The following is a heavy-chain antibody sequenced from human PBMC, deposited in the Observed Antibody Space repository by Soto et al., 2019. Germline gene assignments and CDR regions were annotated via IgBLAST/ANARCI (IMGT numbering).Heavy chain of an antibody. D-gene: IGHD6-13*01. Sequence: GGSLRLSCAASGFTFSSYWMSWVRQAPGKGLEWVANIKQDGSEKYYVDSVKGRFTISRDNAKNSLYLQMNSLRAEDTAVYYCARVRGVSSSLDAFDIWGQGTMVTVSS. CDR1: GFTFSSYW. CDR2: IKQDGSEK. CDR3: ARVRGVSSSLDAFDI. J-gene: IGHJ3*02. V-gene: IGHV3-7*01.